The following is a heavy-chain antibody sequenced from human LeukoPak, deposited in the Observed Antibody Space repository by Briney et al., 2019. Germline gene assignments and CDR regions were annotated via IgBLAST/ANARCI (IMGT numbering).Heavy chain of an antibody. CDR2: IKKDGSEK. CDR3: ARGYSWSGYLYDY. D-gene: IGHD3-3*01. V-gene: IGHV3-7*01. Sequence: GGSLRLSCAASGFTFSSHWMTWVRQAPGKGLEWVANIKKDGSEKYYADSVKGRFTIYRDDARNSVYLQMDILRGEDTAVYYCARGYSWSGYLYDYWGQGTLVTVSS. CDR1: GFTFSSHW. J-gene: IGHJ4*02.